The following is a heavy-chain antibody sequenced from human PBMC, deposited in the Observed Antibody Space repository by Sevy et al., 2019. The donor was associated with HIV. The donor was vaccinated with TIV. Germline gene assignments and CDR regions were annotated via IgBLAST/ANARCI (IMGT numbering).Heavy chain of an antibody. CDR2: ISYDGSNK. CDR3: ARDTRKLRFLELAY. CDR1: GFTFSSYA. Sequence: GGSLRPSCAASGFTFSSYAMHWVRQAPGKGLEWVAVISYDGSNKYYADSVKGRFTISRDNSKNTLYLQMNSLRAEDTAVYYCARDTRKLRFLELAYWGQGTLVTVSS. V-gene: IGHV3-30-3*01. D-gene: IGHD3-3*01. J-gene: IGHJ4*02.